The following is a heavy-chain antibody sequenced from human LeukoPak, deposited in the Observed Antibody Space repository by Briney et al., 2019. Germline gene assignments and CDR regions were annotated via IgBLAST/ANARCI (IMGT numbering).Heavy chain of an antibody. V-gene: IGHV4-61*02. D-gene: IGHD3/OR15-3a*01. CDR3: ARSNDFWTGYFEK. CDR1: GGSVSIGSYY. J-gene: IGHJ4*02. Sequence: SETLSLTCTVSGGSVSIGSYYWSWTRQPAGKGPEWIGRIYVSGSTDYNPSLESRVTILKDMSKNQVYLRLSSVTAADTAIYYCARSNDFWTGYFEKWGQGTLVTVSS. CDR2: IYVSGST.